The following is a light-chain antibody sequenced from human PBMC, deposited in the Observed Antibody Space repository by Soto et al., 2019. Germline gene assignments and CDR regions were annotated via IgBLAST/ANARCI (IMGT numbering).Light chain of an antibody. J-gene: IGKJ1*01. CDR2: GAS. Sequence: EIVLTQSPCTLSLSPGERATLSCRASQSVSSSYLAWYQQTPRQAPRPLIYGASSMAIGIQDRFSGSGSGTDFNLTISRLEPEDFAVYYCQQYGSSPWTFGQGTKVEIK. CDR3: QQYGSSPWT. CDR1: QSVSSSY. V-gene: IGKV3-20*01.